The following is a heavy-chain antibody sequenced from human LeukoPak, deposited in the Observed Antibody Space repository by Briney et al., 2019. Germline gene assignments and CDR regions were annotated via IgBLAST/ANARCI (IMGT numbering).Heavy chain of an antibody. J-gene: IGHJ3*02. CDR2: ISSSSSYI. CDR3: AREGASYYYDSSGYPQAFDI. Sequence: GGSLRLSCAASGFTFSSYSMNWVRQAPGKGLEWVSSISSSSSYIYYADSVKGRSTISRDNAKNSLYLQMNSLRAEDTAVYYCAREGASYYYDSSGYPQAFDIWGQGTMVTVSS. D-gene: IGHD3-22*01. CDR1: GFTFSSYS. V-gene: IGHV3-21*01.